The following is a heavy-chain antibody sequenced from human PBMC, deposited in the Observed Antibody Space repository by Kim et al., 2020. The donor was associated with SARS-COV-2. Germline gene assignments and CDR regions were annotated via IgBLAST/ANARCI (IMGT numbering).Heavy chain of an antibody. D-gene: IGHD3-10*01. Sequence: ASVKVSCKASGYTFTSDGISWVRQAPGQGLEWMGWISAYNGNTNYAQKLQGRVTMTTDTSTSTAYMELRSLRSDDTAVYYCARGGSGHDAPKGVMDVWGQGTTVTVSS. V-gene: IGHV1-18*01. CDR2: ISAYNGNT. CDR3: ARGGSGHDAPKGVMDV. J-gene: IGHJ6*02. CDR1: GYTFTSDG.